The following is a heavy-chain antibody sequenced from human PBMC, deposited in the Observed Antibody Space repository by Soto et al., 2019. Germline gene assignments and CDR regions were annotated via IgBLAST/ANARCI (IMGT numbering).Heavy chain of an antibody. J-gene: IGHJ5*02. Sequence: QVQLVQSGAEVKKPGASVKVSCKASGYTFTSHDINWVRQATGQELEWRGWTNPNSGNTGSAQKFQFRVTMSRNTFFSTAYRALCSLTSAETAVYFQAKQGASYWCSPWG. CDR2: TNPNSGNT. V-gene: IGHV1-8*01. CDR1: GYTFTSHD. CDR3: AKQGASYWCSP. D-gene: IGHD3-16*01.